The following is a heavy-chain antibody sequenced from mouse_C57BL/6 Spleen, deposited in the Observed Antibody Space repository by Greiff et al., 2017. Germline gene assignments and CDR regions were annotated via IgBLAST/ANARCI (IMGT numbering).Heavy chain of an antibody. CDR1: GYTFTSYW. V-gene: IGHV1-55*01. J-gene: IGHJ4*01. Sequence: QVQLQQPGAELVKPGASVKMSCKASGYTFTSYWITWVKQRPGQGLEWIGDIYPGSGRTNYNEKFKSKATLTVDTSSSTAYMQLSSLTSEDSAVYYCARRMVTTRYYAMDYWGQGTSVTVSS. CDR2: IYPGSGRT. CDR3: ARRMVTTRYYAMDY. D-gene: IGHD2-2*01.